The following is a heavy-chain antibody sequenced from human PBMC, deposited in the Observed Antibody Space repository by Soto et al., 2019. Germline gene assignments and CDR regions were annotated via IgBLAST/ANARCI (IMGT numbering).Heavy chain of an antibody. Sequence: PGGSLRLSCAASGFTFSSYGMHWVRQAPGKGLEWVAVIWYDGSNKYYADSVKGRFTISRDNSKNTLYLQMNSLRAEDTAVYYCAREKQLVRLYYYYGMDVWGQGTTVTVSS. CDR3: AREKQLVRLYYYYGMDV. D-gene: IGHD6-6*01. CDR2: IWYDGSNK. V-gene: IGHV3-33*08. CDR1: GFTFSSYG. J-gene: IGHJ6*02.